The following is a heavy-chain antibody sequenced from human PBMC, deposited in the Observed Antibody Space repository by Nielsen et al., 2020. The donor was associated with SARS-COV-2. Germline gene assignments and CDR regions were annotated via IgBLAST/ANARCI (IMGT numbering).Heavy chain of an antibody. V-gene: IGHV3-21*01. CDR1: GFTLSSYS. CDR2: LSRSGSYT. D-gene: IGHD2-15*01. J-gene: IGHJ4*02. CDR3: VRDGGSSWPDSERGLDS. Sequence: GESLKISCVASGFTLSSYSMNWVRQAPGKGLEWVSSLSRSGSYTYDADSVKGRCTISRDTAKNSLFLLLNSLRVEDTAIYYCVRDGGSSWPDSERGLDSWGQGTLVIVSS.